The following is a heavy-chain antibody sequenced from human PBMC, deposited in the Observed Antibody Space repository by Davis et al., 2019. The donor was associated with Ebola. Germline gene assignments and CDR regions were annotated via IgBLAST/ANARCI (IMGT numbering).Heavy chain of an antibody. J-gene: IGHJ6*02. Sequence: GGSLRLSCAASGFTFSSYSMNWVRQAPGRGLEWVSYISSSSTTKYYADSVKGRFTISRDNSKNTLYLQMNSLRAEDTAVYYCARAGAARPHYYYYGMDVWGQGTTVTVSS. D-gene: IGHD6-6*01. CDR3: ARAGAARPHYYYYGMDV. CDR1: GFTFSSYS. V-gene: IGHV3-48*01. CDR2: ISSSSTTK.